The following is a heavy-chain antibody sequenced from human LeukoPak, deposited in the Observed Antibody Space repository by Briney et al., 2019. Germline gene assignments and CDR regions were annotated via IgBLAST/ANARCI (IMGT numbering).Heavy chain of an antibody. CDR3: ARVIAAAGTFPYYYYMGV. Sequence: PSETLSLTCAVYGGSFSGYYWSWIRQPPGKGLEWIGEINHSGSTNYNPSPKSRVTISVDTSKNQFSLKLSSVTAADTAVYYCARVIAAAGTFPYYYYMGVWGKGTTVTVSS. V-gene: IGHV4-34*01. CDR2: INHSGST. CDR1: GGSFSGYY. J-gene: IGHJ6*03. D-gene: IGHD6-13*01.